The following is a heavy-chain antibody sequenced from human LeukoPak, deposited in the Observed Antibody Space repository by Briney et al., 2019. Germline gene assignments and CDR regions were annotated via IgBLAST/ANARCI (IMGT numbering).Heavy chain of an antibody. V-gene: IGHV3-13*01. CDR2: IRTTGNT. J-gene: IGHJ2*01. Sequence: PGGSLRLSCAVSGFTFNYYDMHWVRQAPGKRLEWVSYIRTTGNTHYQDSVKSRFAISREDAKNSVHLQMNTLRAGDTAVYYCARGVSYYYDNSGHPGWYFDLWGRGTLVTVSS. D-gene: IGHD3-22*01. CDR1: GFTFNYYD. CDR3: ARGVSYYYDNSGHPGWYFDL.